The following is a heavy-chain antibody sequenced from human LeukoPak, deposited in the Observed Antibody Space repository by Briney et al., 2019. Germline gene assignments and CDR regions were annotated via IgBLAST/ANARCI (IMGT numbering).Heavy chain of an antibody. D-gene: IGHD6-13*01. CDR1: AGSISSYY. V-gene: IGHV4-59*01. J-gene: IGHJ4*02. CDR3: ATIAAAGNYFDY. CDR2: IYYSGST. Sequence: SETLSLTCTVSAGSISSYYWSWIRPPPGEGLEWSGYIYYSGSTNYNPSLKSLVTISLDTSKHQFSLKLSSVTAADTAIYYCATIAAAGNYFDYWGQGTLVAVS.